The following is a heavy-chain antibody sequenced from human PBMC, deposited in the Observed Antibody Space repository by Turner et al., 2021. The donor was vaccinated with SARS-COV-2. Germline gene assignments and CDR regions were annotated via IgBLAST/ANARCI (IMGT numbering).Heavy chain of an antibody. J-gene: IGHJ6*02. CDR2: FDPEDVET. CDR3: ATVFAVAGLSYGMDV. V-gene: IGHV1-24*01. CDR1: GYTLIELS. Sequence: QVQLVQSGAEVKKPGASVKVSCKVSGYTLIELSMHWVRQAPGKGLEWKGGFDPEDVETIYAQKFQGRVTMTEDTSTDTAYMELSSLGSEDTAVYYCATVFAVAGLSYGMDVWGQGTTVTVSS. D-gene: IGHD6-19*01.